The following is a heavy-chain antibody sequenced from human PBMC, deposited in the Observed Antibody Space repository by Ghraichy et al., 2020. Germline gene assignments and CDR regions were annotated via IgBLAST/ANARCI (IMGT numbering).Heavy chain of an antibody. V-gene: IGHV3-48*01. D-gene: IGHD6-13*01. CDR1: GFSFTDYS. CDR3: ARLPLPRRAAVGDWYFDL. J-gene: IGHJ2*01. Sequence: GGSLRLSWNGSGFSFTDYSMIWVLLTPRKAMEWVSYITGSSITIFYTDSVKGRFTISRDNAKNSLYLQMNSLRAEDTAVYYCARLPLPRRAAVGDWYFDLWGRGILVTVSS. CDR2: ITGSSITI.